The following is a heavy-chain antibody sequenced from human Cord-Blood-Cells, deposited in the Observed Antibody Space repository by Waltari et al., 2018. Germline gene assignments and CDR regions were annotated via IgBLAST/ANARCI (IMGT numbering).Heavy chain of an antibody. V-gene: IGHV3-23*04. D-gene: IGHD7-27*01. CDR2: ISGSGGST. CDR1: GFAFSRYA. Sequence: DVQLVESVGGLVQRGGSLSLCCAASGFAFSRYAISWVRQPPGKGLEWVSAISGSGGSTYYADSVKGRFTISRDNSKNTLYLQMNSLRAEDTAVYYCAKREANWGSRGHFDLWGRGTLVTVSS. J-gene: IGHJ2*01. CDR3: AKREANWGSRGHFDL.